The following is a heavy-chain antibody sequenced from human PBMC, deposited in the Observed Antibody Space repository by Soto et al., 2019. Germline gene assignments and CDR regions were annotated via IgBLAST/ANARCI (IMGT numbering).Heavy chain of an antibody. CDR2: IYGTRNT. Sequence: QLQLQESGPGLVKPSETLSLSCTVSGGSITSSFYWGWIRQPPGKGLEWIGSIYGTRNTYYNPSLKGRVTIAADTSKNQVALNLISVTAVDTAVYYCRSSSRYSTDVGGQGAKVTVS. J-gene: IGHJ6*02. D-gene: IGHD6-13*01. V-gene: IGHV4-39*01. CDR3: RSSSRYSTDV. CDR1: GGSITSSFY.